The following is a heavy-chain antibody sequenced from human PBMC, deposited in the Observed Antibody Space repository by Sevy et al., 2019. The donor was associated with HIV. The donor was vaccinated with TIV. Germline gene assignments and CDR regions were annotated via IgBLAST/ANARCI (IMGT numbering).Heavy chain of an antibody. D-gene: IGHD3-22*01. CDR1: GFIFSDYA. CDR2: ISGGDDST. Sequence: GGSLRLSCAASGFIFSDYAMSWVRQAPGKGLEWVSSISGGDDSTYYADSVNGRFTVSRDNSKNSLYMQMNTLRAEETALSYSAKFRDYYASGGYYWYFDFWGRGTLVTVSS. CDR3: AKFRDYYASGGYYWYFDF. J-gene: IGHJ2*01. V-gene: IGHV3-23*01.